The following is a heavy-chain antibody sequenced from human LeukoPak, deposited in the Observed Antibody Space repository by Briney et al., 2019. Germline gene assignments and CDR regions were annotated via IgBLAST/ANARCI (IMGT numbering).Heavy chain of an antibody. CDR1: GFTFNSYA. D-gene: IGHD6-19*01. CDR3: AKAGIGVVGYFDY. CDR2: IRGSGGGT. V-gene: IGHV3-23*01. Sequence: PGGSLRLSCAASGFTFNSYAMSWVRQAPGKGLEWVPAIRGSGGGTYYADSVKGRFTISRDNSKNTLYLQMNSLRDEDTALYYCAKAGIGVVGYFDYWGQGTLVTVSS. J-gene: IGHJ4*02.